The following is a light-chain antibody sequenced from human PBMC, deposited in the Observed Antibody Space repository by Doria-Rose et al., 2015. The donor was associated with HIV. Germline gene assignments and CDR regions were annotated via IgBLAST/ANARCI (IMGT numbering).Light chain of an antibody. Sequence: LTQSPGTLPLSPGERATLSCRASQSFSSTYLAWYQQQPGQAPSLLIYDGPHRATDSQDRFSASGSGTDFTLTINSLEPEDFALYCCRQYGTSWTFGQGAKVEI. V-gene: IGKV3-20*01. CDR3: RQYGTSWT. CDR1: QSFSSTY. CDR2: DGP. J-gene: IGKJ1*01.